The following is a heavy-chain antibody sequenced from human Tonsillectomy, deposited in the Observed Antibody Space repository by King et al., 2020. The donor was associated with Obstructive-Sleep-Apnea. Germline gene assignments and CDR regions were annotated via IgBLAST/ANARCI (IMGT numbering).Heavy chain of an antibody. CDR3: SRQLRTRPDYYLDN. CDR1: GCSFTNYW. V-gene: IGHV5-51*01. CDR2: IYPGDSDT. D-gene: IGHD3-16*01. Sequence: QLVQSRAEVKKPGESLKISCKGSGCSFTNYWIAWVRQMPGKGLEHMGIIYPGDSDTSYSPSFEGQVPISPDKSTNTAYLHWFSLKTSDTARYYCSRQLRTRPDYYLDNWGQGTLVSVSS. J-gene: IGHJ4*02.